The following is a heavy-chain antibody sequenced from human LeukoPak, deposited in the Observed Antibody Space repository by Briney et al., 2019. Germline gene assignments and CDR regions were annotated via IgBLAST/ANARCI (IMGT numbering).Heavy chain of an antibody. J-gene: IGHJ4*02. Sequence: SQTLSLTCAISGHSVSSNSAACNWVRQSRSRGLEWLGRTYYRSRWYADYAVSVKSRITINADTSKNQFSLHLNSVTPEDTAAYYCAFGYSFLYRGQGTLVTVSS. V-gene: IGHV6-1*01. CDR2: TYYRSRWYA. CDR1: GHSVSSNSAA. CDR3: AFGYSFLY. D-gene: IGHD2-15*01.